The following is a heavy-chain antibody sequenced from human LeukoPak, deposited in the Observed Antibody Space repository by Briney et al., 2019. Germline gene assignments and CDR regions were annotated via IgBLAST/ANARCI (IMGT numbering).Heavy chain of an antibody. V-gene: IGHV3-66*01. CDR1: GVTVSNNY. Sequence: PGGSLRLSCAASGVTVSNNYMNWVRQAPGKGLEWVSLIYSDGSTYYAGSVKGRFTISRDHSKNTLYLQMNNLRAEDTAVYYCARDPSVVALNTYGWGQGTLVTVSS. D-gene: IGHD2-2*01. CDR2: IYSDGST. J-gene: IGHJ4*02. CDR3: ARDPSVVALNTYG.